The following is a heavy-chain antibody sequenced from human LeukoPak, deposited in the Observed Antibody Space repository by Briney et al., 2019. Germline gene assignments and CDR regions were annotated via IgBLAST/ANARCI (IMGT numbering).Heavy chain of an antibody. CDR1: GFTVSSNY. CDR3: ARHRYYYYGMDV. J-gene: IGHJ6*02. Sequence: GGSLRLSCAASGFTVSSNYMSWVRQAPGKGLEWVSVIYSGGSTYYADSVKGRFTISRDNSKNTLYLQMNSLRAEDTAVYYCARHRYYYYGMDVWGQETTVTVSS. CDR2: IYSGGST. V-gene: IGHV3-53*01.